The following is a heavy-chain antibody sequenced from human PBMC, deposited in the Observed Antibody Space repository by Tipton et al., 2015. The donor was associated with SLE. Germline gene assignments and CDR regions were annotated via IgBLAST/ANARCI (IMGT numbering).Heavy chain of an antibody. V-gene: IGHV4-61*02. D-gene: IGHD3-10*01. Sequence: NYNPSLKSRVTISLDTSKNQFSLKLSSVTAADTAVYYCARDLNYYGSGSYKGWFDPWGQGTLVTVSS. CDR3: ARDLNYYGSGSYKGWFDP. J-gene: IGHJ5*02.